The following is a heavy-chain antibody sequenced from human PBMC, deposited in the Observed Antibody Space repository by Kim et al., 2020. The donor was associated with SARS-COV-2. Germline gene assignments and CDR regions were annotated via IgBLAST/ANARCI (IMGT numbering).Heavy chain of an antibody. J-gene: IGHJ4*02. CDR2: YT. Sequence: YTNYSPSVQGHVTISADKSISTAYLQWSSLKASDTAMYYWARHVGPYPDYWGQGTLVTVSS. CDR3: ARHVGPYPDY. V-gene: IGHV5-10-1*01.